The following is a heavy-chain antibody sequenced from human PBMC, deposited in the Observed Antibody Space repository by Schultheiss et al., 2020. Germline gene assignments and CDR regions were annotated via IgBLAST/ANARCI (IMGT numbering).Heavy chain of an antibody. CDR2: INSDGSST. J-gene: IGHJ5*02. D-gene: IGHD5-24*01. CDR3: ARDIAGLVRGWLQFGEGGVGPFDP. Sequence: GGSLRLSCAASGFTFSSYWMHWVRQAPGKGLVWVSRINSDGSSTSYADSVKGRFTISRDNAKNTLYLQMNSLRAEDTAVYYCARDIAGLVRGWLQFGEGGVGPFDPWGPGNLVTVAS. CDR1: GFTFSSYW. V-gene: IGHV3-74*01.